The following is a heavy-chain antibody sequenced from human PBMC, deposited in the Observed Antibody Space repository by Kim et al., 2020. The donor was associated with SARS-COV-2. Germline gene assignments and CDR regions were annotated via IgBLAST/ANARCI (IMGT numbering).Heavy chain of an antibody. CDR2: ISWNSGSI. D-gene: IGHD6-19*01. Sequence: GGSLRLSCAASGFTFGDYAMHWVRQAPGKGLEWVSGISWNSGSIGYADSVKGRFTISRDNAKNSLYLQMNSLRAEDTALYYCAKEISSGWTYYYGMDVWGQGTTVTVSS. CDR3: AKEISSGWTYYYGMDV. J-gene: IGHJ6*02. CDR1: GFTFGDYA. V-gene: IGHV3-9*01.